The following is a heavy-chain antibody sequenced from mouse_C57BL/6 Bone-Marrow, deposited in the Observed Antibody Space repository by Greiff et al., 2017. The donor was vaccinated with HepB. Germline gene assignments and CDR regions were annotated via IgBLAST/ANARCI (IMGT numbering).Heavy chain of an antibody. D-gene: IGHD2-3*01. V-gene: IGHV1-52*01. CDR1: GYTFTSYW. CDR2: IDPSDSET. J-gene: IGHJ4*01. Sequence: QVQLKQPGAELVRPGSSVKLSCKASGYTFTSYWMHWVKQRPIQGLEWIGNIDPSDSETHYNQKFKDKATFTVDKSSSTAYMQLSSLTSEDSAVYYDAKAHRWLLPTLRYWGQGTSVTVSS. CDR3: AKAHRWLLPTLRY.